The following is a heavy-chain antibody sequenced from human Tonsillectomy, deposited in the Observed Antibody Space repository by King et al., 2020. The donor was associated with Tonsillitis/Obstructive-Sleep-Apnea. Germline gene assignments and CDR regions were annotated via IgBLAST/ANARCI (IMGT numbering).Heavy chain of an antibody. CDR2: IYSGGST. J-gene: IGHJ4*02. V-gene: IGHV3-66*01. CDR3: ARGIDYHFDY. D-gene: IGHD4-11*01. CDR1: GFIVSSNY. Sequence: VQLVESGGGLVQPGGSLRLSCAASGFIVSSNYMSWVRQAPGKGLEWVSGIYSGGSTYYADSVKGRFTISRDNSKNTLYLQMNSLRVEDTAVYYCARGIDYHFDYWGQGTLVTVSS.